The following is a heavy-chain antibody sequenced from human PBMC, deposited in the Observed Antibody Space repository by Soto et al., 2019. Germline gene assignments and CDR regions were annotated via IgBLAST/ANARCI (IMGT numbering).Heavy chain of an antibody. J-gene: IGHJ6*03. D-gene: IGHD1-1*01. V-gene: IGHV5-51*01. Sequence: GESLKISCQGSGYSFTSYWIGWVRQMPGKGLEWMGIIYPGDSDTRYNPAFQGQVTISAVKSISTAYLQWSSLKASDTAMYYCAGQAGGNDVSYYCYYMDVWGKGTTVTVSS. CDR2: IYPGDSDT. CDR3: AGQAGGNDVSYYCYYMDV. CDR1: GYSFTSYW.